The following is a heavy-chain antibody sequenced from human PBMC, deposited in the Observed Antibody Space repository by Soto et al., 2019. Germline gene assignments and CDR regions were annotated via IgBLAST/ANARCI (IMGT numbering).Heavy chain of an antibody. Sequence: QVRLVESGGGVVQPGRSLTLSCAASGFTFSNYGMYWVRQARGKGLEWVAVISDDGNSKYYADSVKGRFTMSRDNSENTLYLKKTGLRPEDTALYYCAKVRVAAPHYPRPGMDVWGEGATVTFSS. J-gene: IGHJ6*01. CDR3: AKVRVAAPHYPRPGMDV. CDR2: ISDDGNSK. D-gene: IGHD6-13*01. CDR1: GFTFSNYG. V-gene: IGHV3-30*18.